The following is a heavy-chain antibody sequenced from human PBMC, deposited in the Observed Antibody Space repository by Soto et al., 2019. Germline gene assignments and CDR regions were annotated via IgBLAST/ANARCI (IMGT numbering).Heavy chain of an antibody. Sequence: GGSLSLSCAASGFTFSGHSMNWVRQAPGKGLEYVSSISSSSSYIYYADSVKGRFTISRDNAKNSLYLQMNSLRAEDTAVYYCARSGGYSGYDWGQGTLVTVSS. CDR3: ARSGGYSGYD. V-gene: IGHV3-21*01. D-gene: IGHD5-12*01. J-gene: IGHJ4*02. CDR2: ISSSSSYI. CDR1: GFTFSGHS.